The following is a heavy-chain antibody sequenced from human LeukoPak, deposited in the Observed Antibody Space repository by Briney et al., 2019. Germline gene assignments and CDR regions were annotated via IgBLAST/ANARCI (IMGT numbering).Heavy chain of an antibody. CDR3: ARRGTVTTSGAFDI. D-gene: IGHD4-17*01. CDR2: IYPGDSDI. J-gene: IGHJ3*02. V-gene: IGHV5-51*01. CDR1: GYTYHYYW. Sequence: GESLKISCQASGYTYHYYWIAWVRQMPGKGLEYMGIIYPGDSDITYSPSFQGQVTISVDKSINTAYLQWTGLKASDTAIYYCARRGTVTTSGAFDIWGQGTMVTVSS.